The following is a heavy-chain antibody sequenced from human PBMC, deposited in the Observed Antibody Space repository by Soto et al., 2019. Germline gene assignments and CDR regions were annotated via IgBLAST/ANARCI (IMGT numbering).Heavy chain of an antibody. V-gene: IGHV5-10-1*01. CDR3: SRQIYDSDTGPNFHHTYDS. J-gene: IGHJ5*02. Sequence: PGESLKISCKGSEYSFAGYWITWVRQKPGKGLEWMGRIDPSDSHTYYSPSFRGHVTISVTKSITTVFLQWRSLRASDTAMYYCSRQIYDSDTGPNFHHTYDSWGQGTMVTVSS. CDR2: IDPSDSHT. D-gene: IGHD3-16*01. CDR1: EYSFAGYW.